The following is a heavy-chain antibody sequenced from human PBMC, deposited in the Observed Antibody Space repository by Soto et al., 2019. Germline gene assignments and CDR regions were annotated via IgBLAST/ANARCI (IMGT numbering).Heavy chain of an antibody. D-gene: IGHD2-21*02. Sequence: SETLSLTCTVSGGSISSYYWTWIRQPPGKGLECIGYMFYSGSTIYNYNPSLQSRVTISLDTSKNQVSLKLSSVTAADTAVYYCARVHPRLYYFDYWGQGTLVTVSS. J-gene: IGHJ4*02. V-gene: IGHV4-59*01. CDR1: GGSISSYY. CDR2: MFYSGSTIY. CDR3: ARVHPRLYYFDY.